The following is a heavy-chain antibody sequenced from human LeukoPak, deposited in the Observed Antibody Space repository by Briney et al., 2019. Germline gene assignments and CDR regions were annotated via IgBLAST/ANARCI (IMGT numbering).Heavy chain of an antibody. CDR2: INPNRDAT. D-gene: IGHD6-25*01. J-gene: IGHJ5*02. Sequence: GASVKVSCKTSCYNFTKYLMHWVRPAPGQWLKWLGTINPNRDATNCATRHQDRLPVTQAMTTSTVYMELRGLTPDDTAVYYCARPLFCAFDNCGYCLDPWGPGTLVTVSS. V-gene: IGHV1-46*01. CDR1: CYNFTKYL. CDR3: ARPLFCAFDNCGYCLDP.